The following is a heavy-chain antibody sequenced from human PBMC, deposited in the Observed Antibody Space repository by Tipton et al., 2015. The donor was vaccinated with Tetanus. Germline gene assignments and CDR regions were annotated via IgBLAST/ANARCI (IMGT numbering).Heavy chain of an antibody. Sequence: LSCAVYGGSFSGYYWSWIRQPPGKGLEWIGEINHSGSTNYNPSLKSRVTISVDTSKNQFSLKLSSVTAADTAVYYCARGRDRRWAKNCSGGSCYSGFDYWGQGTLVTVSS. J-gene: IGHJ4*02. CDR3: ARGRDRRWAKNCSGGSCYSGFDY. V-gene: IGHV4-34*01. D-gene: IGHD2-15*01. CDR2: INHSGST. CDR1: GGSFSGYY.